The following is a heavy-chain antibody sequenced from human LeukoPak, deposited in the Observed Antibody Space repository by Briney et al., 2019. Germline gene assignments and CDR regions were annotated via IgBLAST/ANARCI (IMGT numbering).Heavy chain of an antibody. J-gene: IGHJ4*02. CDR1: GFTFTSYW. D-gene: IGHD1-26*01. Sequence: GGSLRLSCAASGFTFTSYWMHWVRQAPGKGLVWVSRISSDGSSTNYADSVKGRFTISRDNANNTLYLQMNSLRAEDTAVCYCAREPSGRYLDYWGQGTLVTVPS. CDR2: ISSDGSST. V-gene: IGHV3-74*01. CDR3: AREPSGRYLDY.